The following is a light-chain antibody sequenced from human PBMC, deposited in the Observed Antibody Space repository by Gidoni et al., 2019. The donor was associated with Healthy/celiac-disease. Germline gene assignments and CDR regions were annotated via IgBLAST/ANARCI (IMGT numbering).Light chain of an antibody. CDR1: QSISRY. V-gene: IGKV1D-8*01. Sequence: VIWMTQHPSLPSASSGDRVTISCRMSQSISRYLDWYQQKPGKAPELLIYAASTLQSGVPSRFSGSGSGTDFTLTISCLQSEDFATYYCQQYYSIPWTFGQGTKVEIK. CDR2: AAS. J-gene: IGKJ1*01. CDR3: QQYYSIPWT.